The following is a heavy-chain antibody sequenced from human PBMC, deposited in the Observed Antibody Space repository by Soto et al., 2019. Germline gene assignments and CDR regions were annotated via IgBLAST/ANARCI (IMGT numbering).Heavy chain of an antibody. CDR2: ISGSGGST. D-gene: IGHD3-10*02. CDR1: GVTFSSYA. CDR3: AKLLLRSPPYYMDV. V-gene: IGHV3-23*01. Sequence: PGGSLRLSCAASGVTFSSYAMSWVRQAPGKGLEWVSAISGSGGSTYYADSVKGRFTISRDNSKNTLYLQMNSLRAEDTAVYYCAKLLLRSPPYYMDVWGKGTTVTVSS. J-gene: IGHJ6*03.